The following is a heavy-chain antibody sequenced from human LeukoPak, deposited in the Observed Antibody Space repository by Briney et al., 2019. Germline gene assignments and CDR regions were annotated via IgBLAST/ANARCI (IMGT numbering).Heavy chain of an antibody. J-gene: IGHJ4*02. D-gene: IGHD4-17*01. CDR1: GFTFSSNA. CDR3: AKNYGASTGYDY. CDR2: MSGSGGTI. V-gene: IGHV3-23*01. Sequence: GGSLRLSCVASGFTFSSNAMTWVRQAPGEGLERVSAMSGSGGTIYHADPVKGRFNISRDNSKNTLYLQMNSLRAEDTAIYYCAKNYGASTGYDYWSQGTLVTVSS.